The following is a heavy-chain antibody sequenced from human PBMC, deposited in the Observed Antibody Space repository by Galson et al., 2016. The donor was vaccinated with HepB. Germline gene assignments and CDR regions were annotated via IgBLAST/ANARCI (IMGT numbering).Heavy chain of an antibody. J-gene: IGHJ4*02. Sequence: SLRLSCAVFGFNLNSYSMNWVRQAPGKGLEWISYITSSSSLIFYADSVKGRFTISRDNARNSLYLQMNILRDEDTAVYYCARVVYGSGSYYRFYDYWGQGTLVTVS. CDR1: GFNLNSYS. CDR2: ITSSSSLI. D-gene: IGHD3-10*01. CDR3: ARVVYGSGSYYRFYDY. V-gene: IGHV3-48*02.